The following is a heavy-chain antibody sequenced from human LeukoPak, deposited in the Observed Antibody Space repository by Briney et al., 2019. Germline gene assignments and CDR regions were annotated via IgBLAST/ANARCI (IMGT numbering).Heavy chain of an antibody. CDR1: GYTFTSYG. CDR3: AREGIAAAGTHDLYYYYGMDV. V-gene: IGHV1-18*01. Sequence: ASVKVSCKASGYTFTSYGISWVRQAPGQGLEWMGWISAYNGNTNYAQKLQGRVTMTTDTSTSTAYMELRSLRSDDTAVYYCAREGIAAAGTHDLYYYYGMDVWGQGTTVTVSS. J-gene: IGHJ6*02. D-gene: IGHD6-13*01. CDR2: ISAYNGNT.